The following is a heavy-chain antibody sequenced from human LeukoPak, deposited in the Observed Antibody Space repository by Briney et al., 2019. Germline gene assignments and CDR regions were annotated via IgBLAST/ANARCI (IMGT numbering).Heavy chain of an antibody. V-gene: IGHV1-2*02. CDR1: GYTFTGYY. Sequence: ASVKVSCKASGYTFTGYYMHWVRQAPGQGLEWMGWINPNSGGTNYAQKFQGRVTMTRDTSISTAYMELSRLRSGDTAVYYCAKGYSGYDYHGSFDYWGQGTLVTVSS. CDR3: AKGYSGYDYHGSFDY. CDR2: INPNSGGT. J-gene: IGHJ4*02. D-gene: IGHD5-12*01.